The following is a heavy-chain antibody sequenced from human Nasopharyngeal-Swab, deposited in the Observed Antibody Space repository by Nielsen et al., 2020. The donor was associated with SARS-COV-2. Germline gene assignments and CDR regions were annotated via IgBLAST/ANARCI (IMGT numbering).Heavy chain of an antibody. V-gene: IGHV3-23*01. Sequence: GGTLRLTCAASGFTLSSYDMSWVRQAPGKGLEWVSAISGSGGSTYYADSVKGRFTISRDNSKNTLYLQMNRLRADDTAVYYFARYFGYGGSSLSGFDYWGQGTLVTVSS. CDR3: ARYFGYGGSSLSGFDY. D-gene: IGHD6-13*01. CDR2: ISGSGGST. J-gene: IGHJ4*02. CDR1: GFTLSSYD.